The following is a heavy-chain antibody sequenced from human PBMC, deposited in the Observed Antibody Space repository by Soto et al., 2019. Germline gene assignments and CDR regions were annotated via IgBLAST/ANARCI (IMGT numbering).Heavy chain of an antibody. Sequence: SVKVSCKASGGTFSSYAISWVRQAPGQGLEWMGGIIPIFGTANYAQKFQGRVTITADESTSTAYMELSSLRPEDTAVYYCARGYCSGGSCYPIDYWGQGTLVTVSS. D-gene: IGHD2-15*01. V-gene: IGHV1-69*13. CDR2: IIPIFGTA. CDR3: ARGYCSGGSCYPIDY. CDR1: GGTFSSYA. J-gene: IGHJ4*02.